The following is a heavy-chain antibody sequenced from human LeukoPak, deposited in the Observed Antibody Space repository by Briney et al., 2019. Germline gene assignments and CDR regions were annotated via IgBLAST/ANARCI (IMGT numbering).Heavy chain of an antibody. CDR1: GYAFNSYP. V-gene: IGHV1-18*01. D-gene: IGHD3-3*01. CDR3: ARVRTPFGVVASPDALDV. Sequence: ASVKVSCKASGYAFNSYPLTWVRQAPGVGFEWVGWITADNFNTNYAQKLQGRVTLTKGTSTNTAYMEMRSLMSDDTAVYYCARVRTPFGVVASPDALDVWGQGTAVTVSS. CDR2: ITADNFNT. J-gene: IGHJ3*01.